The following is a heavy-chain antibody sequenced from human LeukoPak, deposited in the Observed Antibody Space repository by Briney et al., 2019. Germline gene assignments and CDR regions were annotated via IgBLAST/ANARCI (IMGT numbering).Heavy chain of an antibody. CDR1: GGSVSSGNYY. Sequence: SETLSLTCTVSGGSVSSGNYYWSWIRQPPGKGLEWIGYIYYSGSTNYNPSLKSRVTISVDTSKNQFSLKLSSVTAADTAVYYCARGVDTAMVTGVGYFDYWGQGTLVTVSS. CDR3: ARGVDTAMVTGVGYFDY. D-gene: IGHD5-18*01. V-gene: IGHV4-61*01. CDR2: IYYSGST. J-gene: IGHJ4*02.